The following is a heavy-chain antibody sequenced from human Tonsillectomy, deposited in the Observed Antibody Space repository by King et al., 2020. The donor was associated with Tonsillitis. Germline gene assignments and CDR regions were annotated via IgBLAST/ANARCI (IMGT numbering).Heavy chain of an antibody. V-gene: IGHV3-13*01. Sequence: VQLVESGGGLVHPGGSLRLSCAASGFTFSSYDMHWVRQATGQGLEWVSISGTDGDTYYPWSVKGRVTISRENAKNSFYLQMNSLRAGDTAVYYCAREPKGYYYGMDVWGQGTTVTVSS. CDR1: GFTFSSYD. CDR3: AREPKGYYYGMDV. CDR2: SGTDGDT. J-gene: IGHJ6*02.